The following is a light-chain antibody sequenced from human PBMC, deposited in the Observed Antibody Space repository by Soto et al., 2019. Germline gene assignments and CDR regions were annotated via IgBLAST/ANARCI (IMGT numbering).Light chain of an antibody. CDR2: DAS. CDR1: QHISNW. Sequence: DIQMTQSPSTLSASVGDRVTITCRASQHISNWLAWYQQRPGRAPNLLIHDASTLESWVPSRFSGSGSVTEFNLTISSLQPDDFATYYCQQYYTLYTFGQGTKLEIK. V-gene: IGKV1-5*01. CDR3: QQYYTLYT. J-gene: IGKJ2*01.